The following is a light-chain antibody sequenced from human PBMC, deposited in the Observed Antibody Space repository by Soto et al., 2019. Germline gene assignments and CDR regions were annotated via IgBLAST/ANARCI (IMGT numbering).Light chain of an antibody. CDR3: EQNGSLPWT. J-gene: IGKJ1*01. CDR1: QTIRSNN. Sequence: ETVLTQSPGTLSLSPGERATLSCRASQTIRSNNLAWYRQTPRQAPRLLIYGASNRAIGIAERFSGSGSGTDYTLIISRLDTEDCVLYYCEQNGSLPWTFGQGTKVGIK. V-gene: IGKV3-20*01. CDR2: GAS.